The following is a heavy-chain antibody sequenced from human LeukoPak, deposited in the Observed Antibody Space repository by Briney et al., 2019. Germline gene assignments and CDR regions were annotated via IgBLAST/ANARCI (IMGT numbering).Heavy chain of an antibody. D-gene: IGHD4-17*01. J-gene: IGHJ4*02. V-gene: IGHV3-11*04. CDR2: ISSSGSTI. CDR1: GFTFSDYY. CDR3: ARDVDDYGDYVGVDY. Sequence: GGSLRLSCAASGFTFSDYYMSWIRQAPGKGLEWVSYISSSGSTIYYADSVKGRFTISRDNAKNSLYLQMNSLRAEDTAMYYCARDVDDYGDYVGVDYWGQGTLVTVSS.